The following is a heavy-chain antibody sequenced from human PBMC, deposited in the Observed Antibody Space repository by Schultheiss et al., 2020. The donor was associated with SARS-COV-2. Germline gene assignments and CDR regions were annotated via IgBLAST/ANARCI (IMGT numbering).Heavy chain of an antibody. Sequence: SETLSLTCTVSGGSISSDGYYWSWIRQHPGKGLEWIGYIYYSGSTTYNPSLKSLVTISVDTSKNQFSLKLSSVTAADTAVYYCARTYYDFWSGSKYYYYMDVWGKGTTVTVSS. CDR3: ARTYYDFWSGSKYYYYMDV. D-gene: IGHD3-3*01. CDR2: IYYSGST. V-gene: IGHV4-31*01. J-gene: IGHJ6*03. CDR1: GGSISSDGYY.